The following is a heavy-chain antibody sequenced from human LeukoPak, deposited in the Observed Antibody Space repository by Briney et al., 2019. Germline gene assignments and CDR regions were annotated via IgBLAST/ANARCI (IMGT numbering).Heavy chain of an antibody. Sequence: PGGSLRLSCAASGFTVSNDYMAWVRQAPGRGLEWVSLIYGDGTTFYTDSVKGRFTISRGNSKNTLYLQMNSLRAEDTAVYYCAVTFTSFDYWGQGTLVTVSS. CDR3: AVTFTSFDY. J-gene: IGHJ4*02. V-gene: IGHV3-66*02. CDR1: GFTVSNDY. D-gene: IGHD3-16*01. CDR2: IYGDGTT.